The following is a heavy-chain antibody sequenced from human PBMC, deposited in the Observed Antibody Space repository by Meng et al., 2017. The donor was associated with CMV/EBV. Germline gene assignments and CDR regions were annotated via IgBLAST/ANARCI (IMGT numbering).Heavy chain of an antibody. D-gene: IGHD2-15*01. CDR2: INHSGST. Sequence: ESLKISCAVYGGSFSGYYWSWIRQPPGKGLEWIGEINHSGSTNYNPSLKSRVTISVDTSKNRFSLKLSSVTAADTAVYYCARGGAANYYYYGMDVWGQGTTVTVSS. CDR1: GGSFSGYY. J-gene: IGHJ6*02. CDR3: ARGGAANYYYYGMDV. V-gene: IGHV4-34*01.